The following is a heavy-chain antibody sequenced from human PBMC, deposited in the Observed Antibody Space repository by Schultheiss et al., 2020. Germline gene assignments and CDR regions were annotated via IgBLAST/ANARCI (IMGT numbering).Heavy chain of an antibody. CDR2: INPNSGGT. D-gene: IGHD6-6*01. J-gene: IGHJ6*04. CDR1: GYTFTSYG. V-gene: IGHV1-18*01. CDR3: ARDKWAARGDYYYYGMDV. Sequence: ASVKVSCKASGYTFTSYGISWVRQAPGQGLEWMGRINPNSGGTNYAQKFQGRVTITADESTSTAYMELSSLRSEDTAVYYCARDKWAARGDYYYYGMDVWGKGTTVNVSS.